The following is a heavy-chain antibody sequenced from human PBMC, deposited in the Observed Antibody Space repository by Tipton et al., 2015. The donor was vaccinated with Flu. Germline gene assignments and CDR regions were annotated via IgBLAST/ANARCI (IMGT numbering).Heavy chain of an antibody. Sequence: TLSLTCTVSGGSISSYYWSCIRQPPGKGLEWIGYIYYSGSTNYNPSLKSRVTISVDTSKNQFSLKLSSVTAADTAVYYCARAVAALRYFDWLFPPGAFDIWGQGTMVTVSS. CDR3: ARAVAALRYFDWLFPPGAFDI. CDR2: IYYSGST. D-gene: IGHD3-9*01. J-gene: IGHJ3*02. V-gene: IGHV4-59*01. CDR1: GGSISSYY.